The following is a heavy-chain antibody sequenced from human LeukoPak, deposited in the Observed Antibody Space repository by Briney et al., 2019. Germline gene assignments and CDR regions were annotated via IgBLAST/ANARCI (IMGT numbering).Heavy chain of an antibody. J-gene: IGHJ5*02. D-gene: IGHD6-19*01. V-gene: IGHV3-74*01. Sequence: QPGGSLRLSCAASGFTLSSYWMHWVRQAPGKGLVWVSRIDSDGSSTSYADSVKGRFTISRDNAKNTLYLQMNSLRAEGTAVYYCARPPLGVAGIVNLWGQGTLVAVSS. CDR1: GFTLSSYW. CDR2: IDSDGSST. CDR3: ARPPLGVAGIVNL.